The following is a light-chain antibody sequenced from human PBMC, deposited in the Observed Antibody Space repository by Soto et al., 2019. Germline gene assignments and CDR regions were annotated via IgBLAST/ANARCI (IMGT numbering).Light chain of an antibody. CDR3: QQHGTK. V-gene: IGKV3-20*01. J-gene: IGKJ1*01. CDR1: QSLSNSE. CDR2: GAS. Sequence: EIVLTQSPATLSLSPWERATLSCGASQSLSNSELAWYQQKPGQAPRLLVYGASTRAAGIADRFSGSGSGTDFTLTISRLEPEDSAVYYCQQHGTKFGQGTKVDIK.